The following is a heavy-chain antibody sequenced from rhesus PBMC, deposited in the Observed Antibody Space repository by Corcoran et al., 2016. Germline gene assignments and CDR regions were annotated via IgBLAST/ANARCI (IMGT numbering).Heavy chain of an antibody. V-gene: IGHV5-20*01. D-gene: IGHD6S26*01. J-gene: IGHJ4*01. CDR1: GYSFTSYW. CDR2: FQLSDSDT. Sequence: EVQLVQSGAEVKRPGESLKISCQTSGYSFTSYWISWVRQMPGNGLEWMGAFQLSDSDTRYTPSFQGQVTISADKSISTAYRQWSRLKASDTATYYCAKSPIAAAGLNYWGQGVLVTVSS. CDR3: AKSPIAAAGLNY.